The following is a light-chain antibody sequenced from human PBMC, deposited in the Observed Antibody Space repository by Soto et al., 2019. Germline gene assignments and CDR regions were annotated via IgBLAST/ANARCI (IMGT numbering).Light chain of an antibody. V-gene: IGKV3-15*01. CDR1: QSVSSA. J-gene: IGKJ1*01. CDR3: QQYNKWPRT. Sequence: ETVMTQSPATLSVSPPERATLXWRASQSVSSALAWYQQKPGLPPRLLIYDASTRATGIPARFSGSGSGTDFTLTISSLQSQDFAVYYCQQYNKWPRTFGQGTKVDI. CDR2: DAS.